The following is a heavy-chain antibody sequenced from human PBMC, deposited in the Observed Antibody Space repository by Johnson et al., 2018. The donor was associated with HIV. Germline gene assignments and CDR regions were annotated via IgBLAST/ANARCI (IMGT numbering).Heavy chain of an antibody. Sequence: VQLVESGGGVVQPGRSLRLSCAASGFTFSSKYMSWVRQAPGKGLEWVSVIYSGGATYYADSVKGRFTISRDNSKNTLYLQMNSRRAEDTAVYYCAKRGSTMIGGAGAFDIWGQGTMVTVSP. D-gene: IGHD3-22*01. V-gene: IGHV3-66*04. CDR3: AKRGSTMIGGAGAFDI. J-gene: IGHJ3*02. CDR2: IYSGGAT. CDR1: GFTFSSKY.